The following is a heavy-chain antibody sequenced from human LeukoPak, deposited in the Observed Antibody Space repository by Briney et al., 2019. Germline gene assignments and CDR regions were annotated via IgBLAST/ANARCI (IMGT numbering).Heavy chain of an antibody. Sequence: YPSETLSLTCTVSGYSISSGYYWGWIRQPPGKGLEWIGSIYHSGSTYYNPSLKSRVTISVDTSKYQFSLKLSSVTAADTAVYYCARDLQTIFGVGKSGWFDPWGQGTLVTVSS. J-gene: IGHJ5*02. D-gene: IGHD3-3*01. CDR1: GYSISSGYY. V-gene: IGHV4-38-2*02. CDR3: ARDLQTIFGVGKSGWFDP. CDR2: IYHSGST.